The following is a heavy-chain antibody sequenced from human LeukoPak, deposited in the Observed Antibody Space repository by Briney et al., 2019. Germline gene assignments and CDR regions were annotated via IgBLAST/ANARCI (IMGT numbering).Heavy chain of an antibody. V-gene: IGHV3-30*03. CDR1: GFTFGRYG. D-gene: IGHD4-17*01. Sequence: GGSLRLSCAASGFTFGRYGMHWVRHAPGEGLEWVAAVSNDGTYKTYADSVKGRFSISRDNSKNTLYLQMDSLRAEDTAVYYCARGSGAVTRHFDYWGQGTLVTVSS. J-gene: IGHJ4*02. CDR3: ARGSGAVTRHFDY. CDR2: VSNDGTYK.